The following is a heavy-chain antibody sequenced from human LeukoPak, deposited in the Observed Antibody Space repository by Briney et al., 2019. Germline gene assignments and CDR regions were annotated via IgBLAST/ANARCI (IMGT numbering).Heavy chain of an antibody. CDR2: ISYDGSNK. CDR1: GFTFSSYG. J-gene: IGHJ4*02. V-gene: IGHV3-30*18. CDR3: AKRMGPSIAATDLDY. Sequence: GGSLRLSCAASGFTFSSYGMEWVRQAPGKGLEWVAVISYDGSNKYYADSVKGRFTISRDNSKNTLYLQMNSLRAEDTAVYYCAKRMGPSIAATDLDYWGQGTLVTVSS. D-gene: IGHD6-13*01.